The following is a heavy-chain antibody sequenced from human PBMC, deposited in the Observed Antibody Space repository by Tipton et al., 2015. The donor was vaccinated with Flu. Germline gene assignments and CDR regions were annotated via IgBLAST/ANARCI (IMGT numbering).Heavy chain of an antibody. CDR3: ARDTIFGVAQ. D-gene: IGHD3-3*01. J-gene: IGHJ4*02. Sequence: TLSLTCTVSGGSISSSSYYWGWIRQPPGKGLEWIGSIYYSGSTYYNPSLKSRVTISVDTSKNQFSLKLSSVTAADTAVYCCARDTIFGVAQWGQGNLLTVSS. V-gene: IGHV4-39*07. CDR1: GGSISSSSYY. CDR2: IYYSGST.